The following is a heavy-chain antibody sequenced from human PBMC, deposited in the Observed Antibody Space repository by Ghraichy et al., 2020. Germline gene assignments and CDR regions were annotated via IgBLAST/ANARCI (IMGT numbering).Heavy chain of an antibody. V-gene: IGHV3-48*02. Sequence: GGSLRLSCVGSGLTLSIYSMNWVRQSPGKGPEWISYITSSGRFTSYADSVKGRFTISRDNAQNSLYLQMNSLRDEDTAVYYCGRGSTVIRFYYYNGMDVWGQGTTVTVSS. CDR2: ITSSGRFT. J-gene: IGHJ6*02. D-gene: IGHD4-23*01. CDR1: GLTLSIYS. CDR3: GRGSTVIRFYYYNGMDV.